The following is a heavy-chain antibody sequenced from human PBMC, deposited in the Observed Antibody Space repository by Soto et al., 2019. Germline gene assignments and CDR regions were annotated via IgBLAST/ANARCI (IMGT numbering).Heavy chain of an antibody. D-gene: IGHD2-15*01. CDR1: GFTVSTNY. J-gene: IGHJ4*02. CDR2: IESGGTP. CDR3: ASDCSGSSCYSSGLDY. V-gene: IGHV3-53*01. Sequence: EVQLVESGGGLIQPGGSLRLSCAVSGFTVSTNYMTWVRQAPGKGLEWVSLIESGGTPYYADSVKGRFTISRDKAKNPVYLQMKSLSAEDTAVYFCASDCSGSSCYSSGLDYWGQGTLVTVSS.